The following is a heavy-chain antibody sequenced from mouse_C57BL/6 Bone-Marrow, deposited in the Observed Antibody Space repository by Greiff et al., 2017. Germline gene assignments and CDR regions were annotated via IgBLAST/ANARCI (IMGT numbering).Heavy chain of an antibody. J-gene: IGHJ1*03. CDR2: IYPRDGST. CDR3: ARDYGSSYWYFDV. D-gene: IGHD1-1*01. Sequence: QVTLKECGPELVKPGASVKLSCKASGYTFTSYDINWVKQRPGQGLEWIGWIYPRDGSTKYNEKFKGKATLTVDTSSSTAYMELHSLTSADSAVYFCARDYGSSYWYFDVWGTGTTVTVSS. CDR1: GYTFTSYD. V-gene: IGHV1-85*01.